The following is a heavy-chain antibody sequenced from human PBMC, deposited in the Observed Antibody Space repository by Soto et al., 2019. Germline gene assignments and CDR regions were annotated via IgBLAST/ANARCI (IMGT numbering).Heavy chain of an antibody. J-gene: IGHJ5*02. CDR1: GYTFTDHY. CDR3: ARDLSRQSWKWFDT. D-gene: IGHD1-1*01. V-gene: IGHV1-2*02. Sequence: ASVKVSCKASGYTFTDHYINWVRQAPGHAPEYMGWIHPNSGETKYVERFQGRVTMTRDTSISTTYLELRRLTSDDTAVYYCARDLSRQSWKWFDTSAQGTPVTVSS. CDR2: IHPNSGET.